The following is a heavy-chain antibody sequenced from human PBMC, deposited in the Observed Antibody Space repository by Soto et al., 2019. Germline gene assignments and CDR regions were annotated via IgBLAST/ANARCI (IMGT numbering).Heavy chain of an antibody. CDR1: GYTFTSYG. D-gene: IGHD3-3*01. Sequence: ASVKVSCKASGYTFTSYGISWVRQAPGQGLEWMGWISAYNGNTNYAQKLQGRVTMTTDTSTSTAYMELRSLRSDDTAVYCCARVHSVYDFWSGYFSYYYMDAWGKGTTVTVSS. J-gene: IGHJ6*03. CDR3: ARVHSVYDFWSGYFSYYYMDA. V-gene: IGHV1-18*01. CDR2: ISAYNGNT.